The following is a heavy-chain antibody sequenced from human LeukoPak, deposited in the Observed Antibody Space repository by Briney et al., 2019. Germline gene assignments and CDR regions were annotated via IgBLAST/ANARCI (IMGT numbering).Heavy chain of an antibody. V-gene: IGHV1-69*05. D-gene: IGHD1-26*01. CDR3: ARANFHSGSYPSDYYYYYMDV. J-gene: IGHJ6*03. CDR2: IIPIFGTA. CDR1: GGTFSSYA. Sequence: SVTVSCKASGGTFSSYAISWVRQAPGQGLEWMGGIIPIFGTANYAQKFQGRVTITTDESTSTAYMELSSLRSEDTAVYYCARANFHSGSYPSDYYYYYMDVWGKGTTVTVSS.